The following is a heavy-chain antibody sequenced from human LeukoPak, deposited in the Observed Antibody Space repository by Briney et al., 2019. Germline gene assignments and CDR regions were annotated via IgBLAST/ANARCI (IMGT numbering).Heavy chain of an antibody. J-gene: IGHJ4*02. CDR3: ARTSASGATYFDY. CDR2: IYFSGNT. Sequence: SETLSLTCTVSGGSLNPYYWSWIRQPAGKELEWIGRIYFSGNTHYIPSLQSRVTMSVDTSKNQFSLKLSSVTAADTAVYYCARTSASGATYFDYWGQGTLVTVSS. V-gene: IGHV4-4*07. CDR1: GGSLNPYY. D-gene: IGHD1-26*01.